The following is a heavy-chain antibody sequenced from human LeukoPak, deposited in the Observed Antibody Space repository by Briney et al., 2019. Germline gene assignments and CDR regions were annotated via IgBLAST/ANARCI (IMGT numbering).Heavy chain of an antibody. Sequence: SETLSLTCTVSGGSISSYYWSRIRQPPGKGLEWIGYIYYSGSTNYNPSLKSRVTISVDTSKNQFSLKLSSVTAADTAVYYCARGETGYSYAYYFDYWGQGTLVTVSS. D-gene: IGHD5-18*01. J-gene: IGHJ4*02. CDR1: GGSISSYY. CDR2: IYYSGST. V-gene: IGHV4-59*01. CDR3: ARGETGYSYAYYFDY.